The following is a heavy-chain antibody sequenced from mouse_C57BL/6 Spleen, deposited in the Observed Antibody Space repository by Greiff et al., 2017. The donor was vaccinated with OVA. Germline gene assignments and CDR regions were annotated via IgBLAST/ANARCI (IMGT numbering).Heavy chain of an antibody. CDR3: ARSGPWYFDY. D-gene: IGHD3-1*01. CDR1: GYAFSSYW. J-gene: IGHJ2*01. V-gene: IGHV1-80*01. Sequence: VQLVESGAELVKPGASVKISCKASGYAFSSYWMNWVKQRPGKGLEWIGQIYPGDGDTNYNGKFKGKATLTADKSSSTAYMQLSSLTSEDSAVYFCARSGPWYFDYWGQGTTLTVSS. CDR2: IYPGDGDT.